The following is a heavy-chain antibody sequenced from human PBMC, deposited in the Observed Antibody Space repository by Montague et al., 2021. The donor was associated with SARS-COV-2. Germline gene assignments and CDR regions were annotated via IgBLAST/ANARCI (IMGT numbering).Heavy chain of an antibody. CDR3: ARDPSRQPLLYPIGDYYYGMDV. Sequence: SETLSLTCTVSGASIGRSTYYWGWIRQPPGKDLEWIGTIYYSGTTHYNPSLRSRVTISLDTSKNQVSLRLTSVTAADTAVYYCARDPSRQPLLYPIGDYYYGMDVWGQGTTVTVSS. J-gene: IGHJ6*02. CDR1: GASIGRSTYY. V-gene: IGHV4-39*07. CDR2: IYYSGTT. D-gene: IGHD2-2*02.